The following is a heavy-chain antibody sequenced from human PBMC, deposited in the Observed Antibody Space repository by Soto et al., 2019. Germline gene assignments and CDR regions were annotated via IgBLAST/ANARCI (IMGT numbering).Heavy chain of an antibody. D-gene: IGHD6-19*01. Sequence: PSETLSLTCTVSGGSIRSYYWSWIRQPPGKGLEWIGYIYYSGSTNYNPSLKSRVTISVDTSKNQFSLKLSSVTAADTAVYYCARALAGNWFDPWGQGTLVTVSS. V-gene: IGHV4-59*01. J-gene: IGHJ5*02. CDR2: IYYSGST. CDR1: GGSIRSYY. CDR3: ARALAGNWFDP.